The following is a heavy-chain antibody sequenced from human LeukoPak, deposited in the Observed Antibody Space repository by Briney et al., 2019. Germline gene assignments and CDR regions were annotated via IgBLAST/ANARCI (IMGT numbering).Heavy chain of an antibody. Sequence: PGRSLRLSCAASGFTFSSYGMHWVRQAPGKGLEWVAVISYDGSNKYYADSVKGRFIISRDNSKNTLYLQMNSLRAEDTAVYYCLTRGDSNFQHCGQGTLVTVSS. CDR2: ISYDGSNK. V-gene: IGHV3-30*03. CDR1: GFTFSSYG. CDR3: LTRGDSNFQH. D-gene: IGHD3-22*01. J-gene: IGHJ1*01.